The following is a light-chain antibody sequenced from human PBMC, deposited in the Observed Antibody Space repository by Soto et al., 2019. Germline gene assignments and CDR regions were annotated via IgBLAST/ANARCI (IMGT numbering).Light chain of an antibody. J-gene: IGLJ3*02. Sequence: QSVLTQPPSVSGAPGQRVTISCTGSSANIGGGYDVQWYQQLPGTAPKLLINDNSDRPSGVPDRFSGSKSGTSASLAITGLQAEDEADYYCQSYDSSLSASVFGGGTQLTVL. CDR3: QSYDSSLSASV. CDR1: SANIGGGYD. V-gene: IGLV1-40*01. CDR2: DNS.